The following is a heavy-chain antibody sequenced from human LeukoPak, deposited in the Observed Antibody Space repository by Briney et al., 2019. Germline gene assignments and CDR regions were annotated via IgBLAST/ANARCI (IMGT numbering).Heavy chain of an antibody. Sequence: GRSLRLSCAASGFTFSSYAMHWVRQAPGKGLEWVAVVSYDRNTKYYADSVKGRFTISRDNSKNTLYLQMNSLRAEDTAVYYCAKDGPDILTGYSLFYFDYWGQGTLVTVSS. CDR1: GFTFSSYA. CDR2: VSYDRNTK. D-gene: IGHD3-9*01. CDR3: AKDGPDILTGYSLFYFDY. V-gene: IGHV3-30*04. J-gene: IGHJ4*02.